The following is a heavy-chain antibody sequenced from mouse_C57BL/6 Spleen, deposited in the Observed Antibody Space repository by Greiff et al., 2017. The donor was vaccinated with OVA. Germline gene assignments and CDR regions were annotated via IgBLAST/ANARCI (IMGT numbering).Heavy chain of an antibody. J-gene: IGHJ2*01. CDR1: GYTFPRYW. CDR3: AREGYGSPYYFDY. V-gene: IGHV1-64*01. Sequence: QVQLQQPGAELVKPGASVKLSCKASGYTFPRYWMHWVKQRPGQGLEWIGMIHPNSGSTNYNEKFKSKATLTVDKSSSTAYMQLSSLTSEDSAVYYCAREGYGSPYYFDYWGQGTTLTVSS. D-gene: IGHD1-1*01. CDR2: IHPNSGST.